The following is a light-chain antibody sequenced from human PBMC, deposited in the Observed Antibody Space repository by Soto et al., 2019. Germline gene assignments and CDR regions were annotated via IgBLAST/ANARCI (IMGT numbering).Light chain of an antibody. Sequence: EIVLTRSLGTLSLSPGERATLSCRASQSVSSSYLAWYQQKPGQAPRLLIYGASSRATGIPDRFNGGGSGTDFTLTISRLEPEDFAFYYCHQYNYSPWTFGQGTKVDIK. CDR1: QSVSSSY. J-gene: IGKJ1*01. V-gene: IGKV3-20*01. CDR3: HQYNYSPWT. CDR2: GAS.